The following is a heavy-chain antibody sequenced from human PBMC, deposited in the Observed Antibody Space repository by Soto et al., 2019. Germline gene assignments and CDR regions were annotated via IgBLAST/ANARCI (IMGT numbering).Heavy chain of an antibody. V-gene: IGHV3-66*01. Sequence: EVQLVESGGGLVQPGGSLRLSCAASGISVSSNYMSWVRQAPGKGLEWVSFIYSGGNTHYADSVKGRFTISRDNSKNTLYLQMNSLRAEDTAVYYCARGAEYGDYPLDYWGQGTLVTVSS. CDR3: ARGAEYGDYPLDY. CDR1: GISVSSNY. CDR2: IYSGGNT. D-gene: IGHD4-17*01. J-gene: IGHJ4*02.